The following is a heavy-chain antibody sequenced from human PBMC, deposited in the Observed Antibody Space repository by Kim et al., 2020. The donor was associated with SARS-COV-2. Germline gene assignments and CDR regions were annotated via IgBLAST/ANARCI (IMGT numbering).Heavy chain of an antibody. CDR2: INHSGST. J-gene: IGHJ4*02. D-gene: IGHD3-22*01. CDR3: ARGDYYDSSGRYFDY. Sequence: SETLSLTCAVYGGSFSGYYWSWIRQPPGKGLEWIGEINHSGSTNYNPSLKSRVTISVDTSKNQFSLKLSSVTAADTAVYYCARGDYYDSSGRYFDYWGQGTLVTVSS. CDR1: GGSFSGYY. V-gene: IGHV4-34*01.